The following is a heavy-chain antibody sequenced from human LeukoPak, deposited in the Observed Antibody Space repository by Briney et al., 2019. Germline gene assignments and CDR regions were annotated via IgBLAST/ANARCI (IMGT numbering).Heavy chain of an antibody. Sequence: SETLSLTCAVYGGSFSGYYWSWIRQPPGKGLEWIGEINHSGSTNYNPSLKSRVTISVDTSKNQFSLKLSSVTAADTAVYYCARIHYRTYYYGSGGYSPFDYWGQGTLVTVSS. CDR3: ARIHYRTYYYGSGGYSPFDY. V-gene: IGHV4-34*01. D-gene: IGHD3-10*01. J-gene: IGHJ4*02. CDR1: GGSFSGYY. CDR2: INHSGST.